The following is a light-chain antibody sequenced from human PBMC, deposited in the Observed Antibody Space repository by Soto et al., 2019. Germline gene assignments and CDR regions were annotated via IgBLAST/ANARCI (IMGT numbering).Light chain of an antibody. Sequence: EIVMTQSPATLSVSPGDRATLSCRASQSVSSSLAWYQQKPGQAPRLLIYGAFIRVTGVPARFSGSGSGTEFTLTLSSLKSKDFALYYCQHYHNGSQATFGKGTKVEI. CDR3: QHYHNGSQAT. CDR1: QSVSSS. J-gene: IGKJ1*01. V-gene: IGKV3-15*01. CDR2: GAF.